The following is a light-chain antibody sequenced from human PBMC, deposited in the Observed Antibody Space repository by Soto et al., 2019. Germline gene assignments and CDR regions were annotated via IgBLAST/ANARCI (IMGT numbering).Light chain of an antibody. J-gene: IGKJ1*01. CDR1: QSLLHSNGYNY. CDR2: SGS. CDR3: MQPLQTPWT. Sequence: DIVMTQSPLSLPVTPGEPASISCRSSQSLLHSNGYNYLDWYLQKPGQSPQLLIYSGSNRASGVPDRFSGSGSGTDFTLKISRVEAEDVGVYYCMQPLQTPWTFGQGTKVEIK. V-gene: IGKV2-28*01.